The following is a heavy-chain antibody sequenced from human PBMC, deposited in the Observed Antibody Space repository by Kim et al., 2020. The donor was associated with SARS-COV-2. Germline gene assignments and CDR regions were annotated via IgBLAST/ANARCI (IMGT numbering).Heavy chain of an antibody. Sequence: GGSLRLSCAASGFTFSDYYMSWIRQAPGKGLEWVSYISSSGSTIYYADSVKGRFTISRDNAKNSLYLQMNSLRAEDTAVYYCARPPPELRAARSGGYGMDVWGQGTTVTVSS. CDR1: GFTFSDYY. CDR3: ARPPPELRAARSGGYGMDV. J-gene: IGHJ6*02. D-gene: IGHD6-6*01. V-gene: IGHV3-11*01. CDR2: ISSSGSTI.